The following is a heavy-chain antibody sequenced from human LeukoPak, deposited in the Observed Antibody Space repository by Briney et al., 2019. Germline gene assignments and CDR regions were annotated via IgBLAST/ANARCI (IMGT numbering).Heavy chain of an antibody. V-gene: IGHV3-74*01. CDR1: GFTFSSYA. J-gene: IGHJ5*02. CDR3: ARVQVLGTYDWFDP. D-gene: IGHD4/OR15-4a*01. Sequence: GTSLRLSCAASGFTFSSYAMHWVRQAPGKGLVWVSRINSDGSFTSYADSVKGRFTISRDNAKNTLYLQMSSLRAEDTAIYYCARVQVLGTYDWFDPWGQGTLVTVSS. CDR2: INSDGSFT.